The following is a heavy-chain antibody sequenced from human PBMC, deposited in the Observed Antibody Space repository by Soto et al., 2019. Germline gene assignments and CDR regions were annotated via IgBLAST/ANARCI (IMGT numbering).Heavy chain of an antibody. J-gene: IGHJ3*02. CDR3: AKGKEQWLITPFDI. D-gene: IGHD6-19*01. Sequence: GGSLRLSCSASGFSFNTYAMHWVRQAPGKGLEYVSAITASGGKTYYADSVKGRFTTSRDNSKNTLYLQMSSLRTEDTALYYCAKGKEQWLITPFDIWGRGTMVTVSS. V-gene: IGHV3-64D*08. CDR1: GFSFNTYA. CDR2: ITASGGKT.